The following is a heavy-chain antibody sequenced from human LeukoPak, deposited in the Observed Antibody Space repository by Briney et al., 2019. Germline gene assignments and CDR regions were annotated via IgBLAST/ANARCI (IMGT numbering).Heavy chain of an antibody. J-gene: IGHJ2*01. D-gene: IGHD6-6*01. V-gene: IGHV5-51*01. CDR2: IYPGDSDT. Sequence: GESLKISCKGSGYSFTSYWIGWVRQMPGKGLEWMGIIYPGDSDTRYSPSFQGQVTISADKSISTAYLQWSSLKASDTAMYYRARQSSSSVSYWYFDLWGRGTLVTVSS. CDR3: ARQSSSSVSYWYFDL. CDR1: GYSFTSYW.